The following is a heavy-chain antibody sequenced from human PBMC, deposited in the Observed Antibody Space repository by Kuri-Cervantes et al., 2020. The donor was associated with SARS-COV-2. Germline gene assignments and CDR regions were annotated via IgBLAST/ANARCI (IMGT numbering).Heavy chain of an antibody. D-gene: IGHD3-10*01. CDR2: IIPIFGTA. CDR1: GGTFSSYA. Sequence: SVQVSCKASGGTFSSYAISWVRQAPGQGLEWMGGIIPIFGTANYAQKFQGRVTITTDESTSTAYMELSSLRSEDTAVYYCARSSEGPYYYYMDAWGKGTTVTVSS. J-gene: IGHJ6*03. V-gene: IGHV1-69*05. CDR3: ARSSEGPYYYYMDA.